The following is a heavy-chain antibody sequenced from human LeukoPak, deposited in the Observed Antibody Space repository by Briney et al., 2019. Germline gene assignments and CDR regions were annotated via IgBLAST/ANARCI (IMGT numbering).Heavy chain of an antibody. D-gene: IGHD4-23*01. CDR3: AMTATDYGGNSYGYFDY. CDR1: GGSISGGGYY. V-gene: IGHV4-31*03. CDR2: IYYSGSA. J-gene: IGHJ4*03. Sequence: PSQTLSLTCTVSGGSISGGGYYWSWICQHPGKGLGWVGYIYYSGSASYNPSLKSRVTISVDTAMNKFSLKLSSATAADTAVYYCAMTATDYGGNSYGYFDYWGQETLVTVSS.